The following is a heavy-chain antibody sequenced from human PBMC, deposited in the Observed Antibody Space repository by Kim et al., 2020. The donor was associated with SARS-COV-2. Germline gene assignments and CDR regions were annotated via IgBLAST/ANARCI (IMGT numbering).Heavy chain of an antibody. CDR3: AKTMMDYYDSSGYYYDLGRV. D-gene: IGHD3-22*01. J-gene: IGHJ6*04. V-gene: IGHV3-23*01. CDR2: ISGSGGST. Sequence: GGSLRLSCAASGFTFSSYAMSWVRQAPGKGLEWVSAISGSGGSTYYADSVKGRFTISRDNSKNTLYLQMNSLRAEDTAVYYCAKTMMDYYDSSGYYYDLGRVWGKGTTVTVSS. CDR1: GFTFSSYA.